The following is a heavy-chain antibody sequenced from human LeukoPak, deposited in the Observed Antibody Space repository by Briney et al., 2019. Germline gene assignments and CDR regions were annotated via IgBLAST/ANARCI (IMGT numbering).Heavy chain of an antibody. J-gene: IGHJ4*02. Sequence: SETLSLTCAVYGGSFSGYYWSWIRQPPGKGLEWIGEINHSGSTNYNPSLKSRVTISVDTSKNQFSLKLSSVTAADTAVYYCARLTPADYYDSSGYPDYWGQGTLVTVSS. CDR2: INHSGST. V-gene: IGHV4-34*01. D-gene: IGHD3-22*01. CDR1: GGSFSGYY. CDR3: ARLTPADYYDSSGYPDY.